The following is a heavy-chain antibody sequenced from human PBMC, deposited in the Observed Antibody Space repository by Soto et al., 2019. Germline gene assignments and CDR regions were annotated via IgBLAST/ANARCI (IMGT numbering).Heavy chain of an antibody. Sequence: EVQLLESGGGLVQPGGSLRLSCAASGFTFSSHAMSWVRQAPGKGLEWVSAISGSGGSTYYADSVKGRFTISRDNSKNTLYLQMNSLRAEDTAVYYCAKDLGGYCSGGSCYYYWGQGTLVTVSS. D-gene: IGHD2-15*01. CDR3: AKDLGGYCSGGSCYYY. CDR2: ISGSGGST. J-gene: IGHJ4*02. CDR1: GFTFSSHA. V-gene: IGHV3-23*01.